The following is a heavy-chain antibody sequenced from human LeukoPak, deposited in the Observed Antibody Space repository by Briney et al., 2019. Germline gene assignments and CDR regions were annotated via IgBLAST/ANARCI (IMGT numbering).Heavy chain of an antibody. J-gene: IGHJ4*02. CDR2: ISWNSGSI. D-gene: IGHD1-1*01. CDR1: GFTFVAYV. Sequence: GGSLRLSCAASGFTFVAYVMYWVRDAPGEGLEWVSGISWNSGSICYADSVKGRFTISRDNAKNSLYLQMNSLRAEDTALYYCASESWIGRTKGLDYWGQGTLVTVSS. CDR3: ASESWIGRTKGLDY. V-gene: IGHV3-9*01.